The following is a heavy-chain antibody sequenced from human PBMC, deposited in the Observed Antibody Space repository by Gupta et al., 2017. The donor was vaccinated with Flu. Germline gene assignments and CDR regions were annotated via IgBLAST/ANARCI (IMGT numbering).Heavy chain of an antibody. CDR2: INPNSGGT. V-gene: IGHV1-2*02. Sequence: QVQLVQSGAEVKKPGASVKVSCKASGYTFTGYYMHWVRQAPGQGLEWMGWINPNSGGTNYAQKFQGRVTMTRDTSISTAYMELSRLRSDDTAVYYCARDLGYSSSWQNYYYYGMDVWGQGTTVTVSS. CDR1: GYTFTGYY. J-gene: IGHJ6*02. D-gene: IGHD6-13*01. CDR3: ARDLGYSSSWQNYYYYGMDV.